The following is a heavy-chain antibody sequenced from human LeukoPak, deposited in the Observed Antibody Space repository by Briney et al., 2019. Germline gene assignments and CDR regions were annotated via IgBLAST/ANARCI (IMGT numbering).Heavy chain of an antibody. Sequence: PSETLSLTCTVSGGSISSYYWSWIRQPAGKGLEWIGRIYTSGSTNYNPSLKSRVTMSVDTSKNQFSLKLSSVTAADTAVYYCAREGDYYGSGSYYSWFDPWGQGTLVTVSS. CDR2: IYTSGST. J-gene: IGHJ5*02. V-gene: IGHV4-4*07. CDR3: AREGDYYGSGSYYSWFDP. CDR1: GGSISSYY. D-gene: IGHD3-10*01.